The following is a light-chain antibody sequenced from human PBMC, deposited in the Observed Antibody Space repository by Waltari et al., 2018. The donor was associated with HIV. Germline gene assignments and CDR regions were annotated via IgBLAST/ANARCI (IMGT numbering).Light chain of an antibody. CDR2: SNN. CDR1: SSNIGGNS. J-gene: IGLJ3*02. V-gene: IGLV1-44*01. CDR3: AAWDDSLDGPV. Sequence: QSVLTQPPSASGTPGQRVPISCSGSSSNIGGNSVNWYQHLPGTAPKLLIYSNNERPSGVPDRFSGSKSGTSASLAISGLQSEDEADYYCAAWDDSLDGPVFGGGTKLTVL.